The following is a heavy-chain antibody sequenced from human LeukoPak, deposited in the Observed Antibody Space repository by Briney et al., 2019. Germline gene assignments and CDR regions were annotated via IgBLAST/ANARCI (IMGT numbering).Heavy chain of an antibody. V-gene: IGHV4-4*07. J-gene: IGHJ5*02. CDR1: GGSISSYY. D-gene: IGHD6-19*01. CDR3: ARGRYSSGWDPRYKYWFDP. CDR2: IYTSGST. Sequence: PSETLSLTCTVSGGSISSYYWSWIRQPAGKGLEWIGRIYTSGSTNYNPSLKSRVTMSVDTSKNQFSLKLSSVTAADTAVYYCARGRYSSGWDPRYKYWFDPWGQGTLVTVSS.